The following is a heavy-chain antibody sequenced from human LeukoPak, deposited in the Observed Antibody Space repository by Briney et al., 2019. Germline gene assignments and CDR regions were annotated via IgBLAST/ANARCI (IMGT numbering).Heavy chain of an antibody. D-gene: IGHD3/OR15-3a*01. J-gene: IGHJ4*02. CDR2: IYYSGNT. V-gene: IGHV4-39*01. CDR3: ARQTGSGLFILP. Sequence: SSETLSLACTVSGVSISSSNSYWGWIRQPPGKGLEWIGSIYYSGNTYYNASLKSQVSISIDTSKNQFSLRLTSVTAADTAVYYCARQTGSGLFILPGGQGTLVTVSS. CDR1: GVSISSSNSY.